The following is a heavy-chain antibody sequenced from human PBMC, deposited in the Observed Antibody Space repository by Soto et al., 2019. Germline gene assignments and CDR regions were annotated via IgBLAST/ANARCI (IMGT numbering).Heavy chain of an antibody. Sequence: GSLRLSCAASGFTFSSYAMSWVRQAPGKGLEWVSAISGSGGSTYYADSVKGRFTISRDNSKNTLYLQMNSLRAEDTAVYYCAKDLGARSHFDYWGQGTLVTVSS. V-gene: IGHV3-23*01. CDR3: AKDLGARSHFDY. D-gene: IGHD1-26*01. CDR1: GFTFSSYA. CDR2: ISGSGGST. J-gene: IGHJ4*02.